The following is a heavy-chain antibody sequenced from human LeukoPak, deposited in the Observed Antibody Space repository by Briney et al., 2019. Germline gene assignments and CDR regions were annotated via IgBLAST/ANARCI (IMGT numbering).Heavy chain of an antibody. CDR1: GGSISSSNW. D-gene: IGHD2-2*01. V-gene: IGHV4-4*02. J-gene: IGHJ4*02. CDR3: ARGVVPAADYFDY. Sequence: PSETLSLTCAVSGGSISSSNWWSWVRQPPGKGLEWIGEIYHSGSTNYNPPLKSRVTISVDKSKNQFSLKLSSVTAADTAVYYCARGVVPAADYFDYWGQGTLVTVSS. CDR2: IYHSGST.